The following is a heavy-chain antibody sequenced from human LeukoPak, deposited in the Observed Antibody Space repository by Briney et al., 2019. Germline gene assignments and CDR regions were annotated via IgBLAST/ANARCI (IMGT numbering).Heavy chain of an antibody. J-gene: IGHJ4*02. CDR3: ATWDVYGGWRFDY. Sequence: GGTLRLSCAASGFTFSSYGMSWVRQAPGKGLEWVSAISGIGGSTYYADSVNGRFTISRDNSQNTLYLQLNSLRAEDTAVYYCATWDVYGGWRFDYWGQGTLVTVSS. CDR2: ISGIGGST. V-gene: IGHV3-23*01. D-gene: IGHD4-23*01. CDR1: GFTFSSYG.